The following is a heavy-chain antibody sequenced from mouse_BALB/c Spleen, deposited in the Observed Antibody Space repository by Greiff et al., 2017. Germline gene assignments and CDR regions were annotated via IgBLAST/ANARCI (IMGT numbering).Heavy chain of an antibody. CDR1: GFTFSSYG. CDR3: ARVGYRSWFAD. J-gene: IGHJ3*01. D-gene: IGHD2-14*01. V-gene: IGHV5-6-3*01. Sequence: EVMLVESGGGLVQPGGSLKLSCAASGFTFSSYGMSWVRQTPDKRLELVATINSNGGSTYYPDSVKGRFTISRDNAKNTLYLQMSSLKSEDTAMYYCARVGYRSWFADWGQGTLVTVSA. CDR2: INSNGGST.